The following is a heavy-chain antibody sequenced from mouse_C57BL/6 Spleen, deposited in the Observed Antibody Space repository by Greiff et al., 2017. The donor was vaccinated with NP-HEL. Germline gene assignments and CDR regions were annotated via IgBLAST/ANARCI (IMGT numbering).Heavy chain of an antibody. D-gene: IGHD4-1*01. J-gene: IGHJ2*01. CDR3: ARDGTPFDY. V-gene: IGHV1-82*01. Sequence: VQLQESGPELVKPGASVKISCKASGYAFSSSWMNWVKQRPGKGLEWIGRIYPGDGDTNYNGKFKGKATLTADKSSSTAYMQLSSLTSEDSAVYFCARDGTPFDYWGQGTTLTVSS. CDR1: GYAFSSSW. CDR2: IYPGDGDT.